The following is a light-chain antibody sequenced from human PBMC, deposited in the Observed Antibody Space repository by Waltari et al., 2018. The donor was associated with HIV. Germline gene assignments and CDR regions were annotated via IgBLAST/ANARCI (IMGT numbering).Light chain of an antibody. V-gene: IGLV1-44*01. CDR3: AAWHDSLNGSWV. Sequence: QSVLTQPPSASGTPGQRVTLPCSGSSSKIGSNTVNWYQQLPGTAPKLLIYSNNQRPSGVPDRFSGSKSGTSASLAISGLQSEDEADYYCAAWHDSLNGSWVFGGGTKLTVL. CDR1: SSKIGSNT. J-gene: IGLJ3*02. CDR2: SNN.